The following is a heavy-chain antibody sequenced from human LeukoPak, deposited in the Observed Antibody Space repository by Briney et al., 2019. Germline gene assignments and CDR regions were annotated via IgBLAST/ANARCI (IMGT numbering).Heavy chain of an antibody. CDR3: TRAEILTGYYPRYYFDY. CDR2: IIPIFGTA. V-gene: IGHV1-69*05. J-gene: IGHJ4*02. D-gene: IGHD3-9*01. Sequence: SVKVSCKASGGTFSSYAISWVRQAPGQGLEWMGGIIPIFGTANYAQKFQGRVTITTDESTSTAYMELSSLRSEDTAVYYCTRAEILTGYYPRYYFDYWGQGTLVTVSS. CDR1: GGTFSSYA.